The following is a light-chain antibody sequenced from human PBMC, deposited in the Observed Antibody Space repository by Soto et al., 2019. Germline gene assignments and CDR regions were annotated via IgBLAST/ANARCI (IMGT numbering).Light chain of an antibody. CDR2: GAS. V-gene: IGKV3-15*01. J-gene: IGKJ1*01. CDR1: ETVATN. Sequence: GQRATLSCLASETVATNLAWYQQKPGQAPRLLISGASTRAAGISDRFRGSGSGTEFTLTISSLRPEDSAIYYCQQYFEWPPMTFGQGTKVDIK. CDR3: QQYFEWPPMT.